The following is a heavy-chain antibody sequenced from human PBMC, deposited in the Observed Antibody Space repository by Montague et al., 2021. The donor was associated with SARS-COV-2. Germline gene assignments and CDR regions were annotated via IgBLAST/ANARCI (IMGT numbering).Heavy chain of an antibody. CDR2: IYYSGST. CDR3: ARWKLYCSGGSCYSNRFDI. CDR1: GGSTSSSSYY. J-gene: IGHJ3*02. Sequence: SETLSLTCTVSGGSTSSSSYYWGWIRQPPGKGLEWIGSIYYSGSTYYNPSLKSRVTISVDTSKNQFSLKLSSVTAADTAVYYCARWKLYCSGGSCYSNRFDIWGQGTMVTVSS. D-gene: IGHD2-15*01. V-gene: IGHV4-39*01.